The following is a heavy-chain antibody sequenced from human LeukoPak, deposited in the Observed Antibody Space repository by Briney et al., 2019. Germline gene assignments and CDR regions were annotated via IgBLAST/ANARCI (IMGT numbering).Heavy chain of an antibody. D-gene: IGHD2-8*01. V-gene: IGHV3-23*01. CDR1: GFSFSSFA. CDR3: AKRITVSAGYYLDS. CDR2: VSGGGAYT. Sequence: PGGSLTLSCVGSGFSFSSFAMSWVRQAPGKGLEWASTVSGGGAYTYYADSVKGRFTVSRDDSKSMHFLQTNSLRPEDTALYFCAKRITVSAGYYLDSWGQGTLVTVSS. J-gene: IGHJ4*02.